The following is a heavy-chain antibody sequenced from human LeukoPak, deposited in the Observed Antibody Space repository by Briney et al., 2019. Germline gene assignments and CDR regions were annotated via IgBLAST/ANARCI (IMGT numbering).Heavy chain of an antibody. CDR2: INHSGST. Sequence: SETLSLTCAAYGGSFSGYYWSWIRQPPGKGLEWIGEINHSGSTNYSPSLKSRVTISVDTSKNQFSLKLSSVTAADTAVYYCARGHKRSSPHGVDYWGQGTLVTVSS. CDR3: ARGHKRSSPHGVDY. V-gene: IGHV4-34*01. J-gene: IGHJ4*02. CDR1: GGSFSGYY. D-gene: IGHD6-13*01.